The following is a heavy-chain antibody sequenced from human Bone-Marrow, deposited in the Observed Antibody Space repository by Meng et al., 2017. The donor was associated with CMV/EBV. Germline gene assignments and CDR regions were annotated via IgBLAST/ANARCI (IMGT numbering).Heavy chain of an antibody. CDR3: AKADHASSWYSLADY. CDR2: ISYDGSNK. Sequence: GGSLRLSCAASGFTFSSYAMHWVRQAPGKGLEWVAVISYDGSNKYYADSVKGRFTISRDNSKNTLYLQMSSLTPDDTAVYYCAKADHASSWYSLADYWGQGTLVTVSS. V-gene: IGHV3-30*04. D-gene: IGHD6-13*01. CDR1: GFTFSSYA. J-gene: IGHJ4*02.